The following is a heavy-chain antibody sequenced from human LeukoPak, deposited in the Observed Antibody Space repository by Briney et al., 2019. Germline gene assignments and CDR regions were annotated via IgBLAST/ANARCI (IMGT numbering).Heavy chain of an antibody. CDR3: ARGCSGGSCYGLRVYYYYYYYMDV. J-gene: IGHJ6*03. Sequence: SETLSLTCAVYGGSFSGYYWSWIRQPPGRGLEWIGVINHSGSTNYNPSLKSRVTISVDTSKNQFSLKLSSVTAADTAVYYCARGCSGGSCYGLRVYYYYYYYMDVWGKGTTVTVSS. CDR2: INHSGST. V-gene: IGHV4-34*01. D-gene: IGHD2-15*01. CDR1: GGSFSGYY.